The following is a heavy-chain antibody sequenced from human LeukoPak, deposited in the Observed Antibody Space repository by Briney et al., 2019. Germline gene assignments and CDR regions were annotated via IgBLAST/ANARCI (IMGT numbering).Heavy chain of an antibody. CDR1: GFTFTDYW. J-gene: IGHJ4*01. V-gene: IGHV3-7*01. Sequence: GGSLRLSCEASGFTFTDYWMNWVRQAPGKGPEWVSSISRDGSEKSYVDSVKGRFTISRDNTKNSLSLQLNGLRAEDTAVYYCARDCTAGGLYFDLWGQGTLVTVSS. CDR3: ARDCTAGGLYFDL. D-gene: IGHD2-15*01. CDR2: ISRDGSEK.